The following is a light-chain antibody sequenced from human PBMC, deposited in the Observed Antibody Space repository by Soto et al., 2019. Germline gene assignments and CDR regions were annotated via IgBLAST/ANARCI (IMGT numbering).Light chain of an antibody. V-gene: IGKV3-15*01. CDR2: SAS. CDR3: QQYDNWTPLT. Sequence: EIVMTQSPATLSVSPGERVTLSCRASQSVSSNLAWYQQKPGQAPRLLIYSASARATGIPARFSGSGSGTAFTLTISSLQSEDFAVYYCQQYDNWTPLTFGGGTKVEIK. CDR1: QSVSSN. J-gene: IGKJ4*01.